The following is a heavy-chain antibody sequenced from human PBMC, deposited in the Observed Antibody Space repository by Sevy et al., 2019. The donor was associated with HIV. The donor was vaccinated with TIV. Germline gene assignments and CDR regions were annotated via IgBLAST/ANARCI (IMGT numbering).Heavy chain of an antibody. CDR1: GFTFSSYA. CDR2: ISGSGGST. V-gene: IGHV3-23*01. D-gene: IGHD6-19*01. Sequence: GGSLRLSCAASGFTFSSYAMSWVRQAPGKGLEWVSAISGSGGSTYYADSVKGRFTISRDNSKNTLYLQMNSLRAEDTAVYYCAKDLIAVAGTPNWFDSWGQGTLVTVSS. CDR3: AKDLIAVAGTPNWFDS. J-gene: IGHJ5*01.